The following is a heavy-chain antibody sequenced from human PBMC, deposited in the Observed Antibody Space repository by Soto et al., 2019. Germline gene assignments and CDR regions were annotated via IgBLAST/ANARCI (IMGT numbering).Heavy chain of an antibody. V-gene: IGHV3-74*01. J-gene: IGHJ4*02. CDR1: GFTFSSYW. D-gene: IGHD3-10*01. CDR3: ARGGLGSFLLDY. Sequence: EVQLVESGGGSVQPGGSLRLSCAASGFTFSSYWVHWVRQVPGKGLVWLSRINMDGTRTNYADSVNGRFAIFRDNVKNTVCLQMNSLRVEDSAAYYCARGGLGSFLLDYWGQGTLVSVS. CDR2: INMDGTRT.